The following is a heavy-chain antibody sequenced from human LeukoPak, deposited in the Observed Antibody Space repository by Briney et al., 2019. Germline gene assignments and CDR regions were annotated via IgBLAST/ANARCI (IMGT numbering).Heavy chain of an antibody. CDR1: GFTFSSYS. CDR3: ASAGTTGTKGMDV. V-gene: IGHV3-21*01. D-gene: IGHD1-1*01. CDR2: ISSSSSYI. J-gene: IGHJ6*04. Sequence: GGSLRLSRAASGFTFSSYSMNWVRQPAGKGLEWVASISSSSSYIYYADSVKGRCTISRDNAKNSLYLQMNSLRAEDTAVYYCASAGTTGTKGMDVWGKGTTVTVSS.